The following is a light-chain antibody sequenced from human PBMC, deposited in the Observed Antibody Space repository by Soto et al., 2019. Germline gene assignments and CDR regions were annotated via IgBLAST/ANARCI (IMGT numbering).Light chain of an antibody. CDR2: KAS. CDR1: QTISSW. J-gene: IGKJ1*01. CDR3: QHYNSYSEA. Sequence: IELTRSPSTQSAYVRDRVTITRRASQTISSWLAWYQQKPGKAPKLLIYKASTLKSGVPSRFSGSGSGTEFTLTISSLQPDDFATYYCQHYNSYSEALGQGTEVDI. V-gene: IGKV1-5*03.